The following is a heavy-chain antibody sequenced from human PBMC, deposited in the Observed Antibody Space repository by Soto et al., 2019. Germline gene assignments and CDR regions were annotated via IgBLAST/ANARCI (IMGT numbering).Heavy chain of an antibody. V-gene: IGHV4-34*01. J-gene: IGHJ4*02. D-gene: IGHD2-15*01. CDR3: ARICSGGSCYSDDY. CDR1: GGSFSGYY. Sequence: PSETLSLTCAVYGGSFSGYYWSWIRQPPGKGLEWIGEINHSGSTNYNPSLKSRVTISVDTSKNQFSLKLSSVTAADTAVYYCARICSGGSCYSDDYWGQGTLVTSPQ. CDR2: INHSGST.